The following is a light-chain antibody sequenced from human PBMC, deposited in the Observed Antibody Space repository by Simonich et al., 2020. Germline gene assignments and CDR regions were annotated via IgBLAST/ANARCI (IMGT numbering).Light chain of an antibody. Sequence: QSALTQPASVSGSPGQSLTISCPGTSSDVGSYNLVSWYPPHPGKAPKLMIYEGSKRPSGVSNRFSGSKSGNTASLTISGLQAEDEADYYCCSYAGSSTGVFGGGTKLTVL. J-gene: IGLJ2*01. CDR3: CSYAGSSTGV. CDR1: SSDVGSYNL. V-gene: IGLV2-23*01. CDR2: EGS.